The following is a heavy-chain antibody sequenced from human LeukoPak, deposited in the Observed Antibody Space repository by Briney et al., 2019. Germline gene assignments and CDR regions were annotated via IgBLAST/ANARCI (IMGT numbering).Heavy chain of an antibody. Sequence: GGYLRLSCAASEFTFSNYSMHWVRRAPGKGLEWVAFIQYDGSNKYYGNSVKGRFTISRDTSKNTLYLQMNSLRAEDTAVYYCAKEHGSGSYFDYWGQGTLVTVSS. J-gene: IGHJ4*02. D-gene: IGHD3-10*01. CDR2: IQYDGSNK. CDR1: EFTFSNYS. CDR3: AKEHGSGSYFDY. V-gene: IGHV3-30*02.